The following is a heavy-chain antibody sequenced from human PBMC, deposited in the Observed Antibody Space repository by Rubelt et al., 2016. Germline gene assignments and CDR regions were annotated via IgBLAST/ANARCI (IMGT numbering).Heavy chain of an antibody. CDR2: INPNSGGT. CDR3: ARFAIGCHSSGYRLDY. Sequence: QVQLVQSGAEVKKPGASVKVSCKASGYTFTGYSMHWVRQAPGQGLEWMGWINPNSGGTNYAQKFQGRVTMTRDTANSTAYMGLSRLRSDETAVYYGARFAIGCHSSGYRLDYWGQGTLVTVSS. D-gene: IGHD3-22*01. J-gene: IGHJ4*02. V-gene: IGHV1-2*02. CDR1: GYTFTGYS.